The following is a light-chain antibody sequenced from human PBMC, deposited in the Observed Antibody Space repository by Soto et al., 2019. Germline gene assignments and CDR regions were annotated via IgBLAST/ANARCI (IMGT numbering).Light chain of an antibody. CDR1: QSVGSY. CDR3: QRLGT. J-gene: IGKJ3*01. V-gene: IGKV3-11*01. CDR2: DVS. Sequence: SPGERATLSCRASQSVGSYLAWYQQKPGQAPRLLIYDVSNRATGIPARFSGSGSGTDFTLTISSLEPEDFAVYRCQRLGTFALGITVYIK.